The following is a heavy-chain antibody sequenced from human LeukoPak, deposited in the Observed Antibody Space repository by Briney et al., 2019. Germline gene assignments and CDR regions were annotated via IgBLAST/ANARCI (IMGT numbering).Heavy chain of an antibody. D-gene: IGHD3-16*01. CDR1: GFTFSTYE. V-gene: IGHV3-48*03. CDR2: ISGSGGTT. J-gene: IGHJ4*02. Sequence: GGSLRLSCVASGFTFSTYEMNWVRQAPGKGLEWVSYISGSGGTTYYADSVQGRFTISRDNTKNSLYLQMNRLRAEDTAVYYCARASPQKLGYFDYWGQGTLVTVSS. CDR3: ARASPQKLGYFDY.